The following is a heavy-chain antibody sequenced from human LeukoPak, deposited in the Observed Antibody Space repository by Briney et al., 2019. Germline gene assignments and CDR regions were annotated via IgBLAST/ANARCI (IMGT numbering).Heavy chain of an antibody. D-gene: IGHD3-10*01. CDR3: ARKETGNYFDF. CDR1: GYSFTDYY. Sequence: ASVKVSCKASGYSFTDYYMHWVRQAPGHGLEWMGWINPNTDVTNSAQKFQGRVTVTRDTSISTVYMELFRLTADDTAVYYCARKETGNYFDFWGQGTLVTVST. J-gene: IGHJ4*02. V-gene: IGHV1-2*02. CDR2: INPNTDVT.